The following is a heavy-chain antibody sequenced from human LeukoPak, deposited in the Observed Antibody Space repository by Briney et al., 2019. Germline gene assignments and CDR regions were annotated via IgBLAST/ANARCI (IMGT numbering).Heavy chain of an antibody. J-gene: IGHJ6*02. CDR3: VAGLHLNYYYYYGMDV. V-gene: IGHV4-39*07. CDR2: IYYSGST. D-gene: IGHD4-11*01. Sequence: PSETLSLTCAVSGGSLSSSTFYWVWIRQPPGKGLEWLGSIYYSGSTYYNPSLKSRVTISVDTSQNQFSLKLTSVTAADTAVYYCVAGLHLNYYYYYGMDVWGQGTTVTVSS. CDR1: GGSLSSSTFY.